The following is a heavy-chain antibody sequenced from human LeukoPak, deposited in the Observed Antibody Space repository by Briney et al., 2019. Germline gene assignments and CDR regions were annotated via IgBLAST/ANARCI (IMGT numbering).Heavy chain of an antibody. CDR1: GFTISANF. Sequence: GGSLRLSCAASGFTISANFMSWVRQAPGKGLEWVSVMYSVGSTFYADSVKGRFTISRDGYKNTLDLQMDSLRVDDTAVYYCARDLSGYSLGFGGDLWGQGTLVTVSS. J-gene: IGHJ4*02. V-gene: IGHV3-66*01. D-gene: IGHD6-13*01. CDR2: MYSVGST. CDR3: ARDLSGYSLGFGGDL.